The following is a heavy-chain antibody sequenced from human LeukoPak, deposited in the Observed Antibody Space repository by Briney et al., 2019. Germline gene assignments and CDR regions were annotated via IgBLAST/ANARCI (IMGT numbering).Heavy chain of an antibody. CDR1: GYTFTGYY. CDR3: ATDLRGGLYYYGMDV. Sequence: ASVTVSCKASGYTFTGYYMHWVRQAPGQGLERMGWINPNSGGTNYAQKFQGRVTMTRDTSISTAYMELSRLRSDDTAVYYCATDLRGGLYYYGMDVWGQGTTVTVSS. J-gene: IGHJ6*02. CDR2: INPNSGGT. V-gene: IGHV1-2*02. D-gene: IGHD3-16*01.